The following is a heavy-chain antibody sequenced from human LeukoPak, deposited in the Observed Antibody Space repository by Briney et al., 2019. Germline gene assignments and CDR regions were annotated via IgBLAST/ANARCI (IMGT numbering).Heavy chain of an antibody. CDR1: GYTFTSSY. CDR2: ISAYNGRT. Sequence: ASVKVSCKASGYTFTSSYINWVRQAPGQRRECLGWISAYNGRTNYAQKFQGRVTMTTDSSTSTAYMDLTSLRSDDTAVYYCARGGTYYPCIDYWGQGTLVTVSS. J-gene: IGHJ4*02. D-gene: IGHD1-26*01. V-gene: IGHV1-18*01. CDR3: ARGGTYYPCIDY.